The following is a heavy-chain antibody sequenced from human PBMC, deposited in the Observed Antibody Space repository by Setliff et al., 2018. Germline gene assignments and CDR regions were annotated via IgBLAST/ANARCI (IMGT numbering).Heavy chain of an antibody. CDR3: ARTGTYRYFDY. Sequence: KTSETLSLTCTVSGASLNSGTYYWGWIRQPPGKGLEWIGRIYYRGDTYYNASLKGRLTISVDTAQNQFSLRLTSVTAADTAVYYCARTGTYRYFDYWGQGALVTVS. CDR1: GASLNSGTYY. J-gene: IGHJ4*02. D-gene: IGHD1-1*01. CDR2: IYYRGDT. V-gene: IGHV4-39*01.